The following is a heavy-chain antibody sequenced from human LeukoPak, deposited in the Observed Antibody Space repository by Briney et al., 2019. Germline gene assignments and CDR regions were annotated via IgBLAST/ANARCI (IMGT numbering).Heavy chain of an antibody. D-gene: IGHD3-10*01. CDR3: ARESETPGVNAFDI. J-gene: IGHJ3*02. CDR2: IDPKSGGA. V-gene: IGHV1-2*02. Sequence: ASVKVSCKSAGYTFSAHYIHWVRQAPGQGLEWMGWIDPKSGGANYAQKFQGRVTMTRDTSISSAYMEFSRLRSDDTAIYFCARESETPGVNAFDIWGQGTMVTVSS. CDR1: GYTFSAHY.